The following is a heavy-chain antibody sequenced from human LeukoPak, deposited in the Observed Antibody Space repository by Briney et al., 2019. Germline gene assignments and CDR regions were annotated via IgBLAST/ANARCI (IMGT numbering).Heavy chain of an antibody. CDR1: GFTFSSYW. D-gene: IGHD3-22*01. CDR2: IKQDGSEK. J-gene: IGHJ4*02. Sequence: GGSLRLSCAASGFTFSSYWMSWVRQAPGKGLGWVANIKQDGSEKYYVDSVKGRFTISRDNAKNSLYLQMNSLRAEDTAVYYCAREGPYYYDRTEDYWGQGTLVTVSS. V-gene: IGHV3-7*01. CDR3: AREGPYYYDRTEDY.